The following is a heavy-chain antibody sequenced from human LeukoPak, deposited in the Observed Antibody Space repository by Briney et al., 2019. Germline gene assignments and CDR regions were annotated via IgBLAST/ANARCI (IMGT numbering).Heavy chain of an antibody. Sequence: GASVKVSCKASGYTFISYGISWVRQAPGQGLEWMGWISGYNGNTNYAQKLQGRVTMTTDTSTSTVYMELSRLRSDDTAVYYCARYPSRFFDYWGQGTLVTVSS. V-gene: IGHV1-18*01. J-gene: IGHJ4*02. CDR3: ARYPSRFFDY. D-gene: IGHD2-2*01. CDR2: ISGYNGNT. CDR1: GYTFISYG.